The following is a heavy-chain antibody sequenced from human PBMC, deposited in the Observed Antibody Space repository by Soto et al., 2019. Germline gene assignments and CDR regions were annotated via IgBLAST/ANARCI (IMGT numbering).Heavy chain of an antibody. Sequence: QVQLQESGPGLVKPSQTLSLTCTVSGGSISSGDYYWSWIRQPPGKGLEWIGYIYYSGSTYYNPSLKSRVTISVDTSKNQFSLKLSSVTAADTAVYYCARGDPELRTTGGFDPWGQGTLVTVSS. J-gene: IGHJ5*02. V-gene: IGHV4-30-4*01. CDR1: GGSISSGDYY. D-gene: IGHD1-7*01. CDR2: IYYSGST. CDR3: ARGDPELRTTGGFDP.